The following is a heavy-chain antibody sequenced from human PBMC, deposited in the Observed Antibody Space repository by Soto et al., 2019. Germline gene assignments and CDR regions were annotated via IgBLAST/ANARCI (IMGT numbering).Heavy chain of an antibody. J-gene: IGHJ6*02. V-gene: IGHV3-30-3*01. Sequence: QVQLVESGGGVVQPGRSLRLSCAASGFTFSSYAMHWVRQAPGKGLEWVAVISYDGSNKYYADSVKGRFTISRDNSKHTLYLQMNSLRAEDTAVYYCASDYGMDVWGQGTTVTVSS. CDR1: GFTFSSYA. CDR2: ISYDGSNK. CDR3: ASDYGMDV.